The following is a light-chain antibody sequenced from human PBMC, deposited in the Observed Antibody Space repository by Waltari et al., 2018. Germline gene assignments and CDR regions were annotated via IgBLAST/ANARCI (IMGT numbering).Light chain of an antibody. V-gene: IGKV1-5*03. CDR1: QNTNIW. CDR2: KSS. Sequence: DIQMTQSPSPLSTFVGDSVTITCRASQNTNIWLAWYQQKTGKAPRLLIYKSSILQSGVPSRFSGSASGTEFNLTISSLQPDDFATYYCLQFNSFPLTFGGGTKVEIK. J-gene: IGKJ4*01. CDR3: LQFNSFPLT.